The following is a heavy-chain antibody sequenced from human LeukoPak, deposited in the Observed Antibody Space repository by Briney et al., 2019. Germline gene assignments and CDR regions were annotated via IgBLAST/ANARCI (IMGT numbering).Heavy chain of an antibody. J-gene: IGHJ5*02. CDR1: GGSISSYY. Sequence: PSETLSLTCTVSGGSISSYYWSWIRQPAGKGLEWIGRIYTSGSTNYNPSLKSRVTMSVDTSKNQFSLKLSSVTAADTAVYYCAKDPTSLWFGAPWFDPWGQGTLVTVSS. D-gene: IGHD3-10*01. V-gene: IGHV4-4*07. CDR3: AKDPTSLWFGAPWFDP. CDR2: IYTSGST.